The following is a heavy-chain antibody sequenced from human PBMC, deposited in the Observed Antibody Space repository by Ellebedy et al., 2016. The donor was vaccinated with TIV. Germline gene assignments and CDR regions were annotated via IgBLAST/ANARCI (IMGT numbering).Heavy chain of an antibody. J-gene: IGHJ4*02. D-gene: IGHD6-13*01. Sequence: GESLKISCAASGFNFSDFWMSWVRQAPGKGLEWVATMKQGGTEKYSVDSAKGRFAISRDNAKNSLYLQMSSLRAEDTALYYCARGRSSNSWYEWVDWGQGTLVTVSS. V-gene: IGHV3-7*03. CDR2: MKQGGTEK. CDR3: ARGRSSNSWYEWVD. CDR1: GFNFSDFW.